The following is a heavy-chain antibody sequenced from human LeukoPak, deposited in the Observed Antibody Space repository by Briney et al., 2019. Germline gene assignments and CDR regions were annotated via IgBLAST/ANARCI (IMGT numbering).Heavy chain of an antibody. CDR1: GYTFTSYA. Sequence: GASVKVSCKASGYTFTSYAMHWVRQAPGQRLEWMGWINAGNGNTKYSQKFQGRVTITRDTSASTAYMELSSLRSEDTAVYYCARAYCGGDCWSVDYYYGMDVWGQGTTVTVSS. V-gene: IGHV1-3*01. CDR3: ARAYCGGDCWSVDYYYGMDV. D-gene: IGHD2-21*02. J-gene: IGHJ6*02. CDR2: INAGNGNT.